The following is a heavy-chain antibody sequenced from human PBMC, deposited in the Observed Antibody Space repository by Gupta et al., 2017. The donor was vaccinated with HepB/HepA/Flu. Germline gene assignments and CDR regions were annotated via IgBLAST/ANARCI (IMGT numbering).Heavy chain of an antibody. V-gene: IGHV3-49*03. CDR3: AREAGYGFFDP. CDR2: IRSSTYGGST. D-gene: IGHD3-10*01. Sequence: EVHLVDSGGDIVEPGRSLRPCCAAYGFNLGDYDMRWFRQAPGKGLEWVGFIRSSTYGGSTKYAASVRDRFTISRDDSKSITYLQMDSLKSEDTAMYFCAREAGYGFFDPWGQGTLVSVSS. J-gene: IGHJ5*02. CDR1: GFNLGDYD.